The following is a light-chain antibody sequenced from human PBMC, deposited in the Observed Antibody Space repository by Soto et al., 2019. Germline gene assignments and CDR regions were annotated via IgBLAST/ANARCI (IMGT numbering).Light chain of an antibody. J-gene: IGLJ1*01. CDR2: GSD. CDR3: QSYDSNLSEV. V-gene: IGLV1-40*01. Sequence: QSALAQPPSVPGDPGQTVTISCTGSGSNIGAGYGVQWYQQLPGTAPRLLIYGSDDRPSGVPDRFSASVSGNSASLAITGLQTEDEAVYYCQSYDSNLSEVFGPGTKVTVL. CDR1: GSNIGAGYG.